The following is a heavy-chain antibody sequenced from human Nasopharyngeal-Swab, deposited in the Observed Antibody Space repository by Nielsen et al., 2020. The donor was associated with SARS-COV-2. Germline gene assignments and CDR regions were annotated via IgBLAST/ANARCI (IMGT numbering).Heavy chain of an antibody. D-gene: IGHD6-19*01. CDR3: ARIPGYSSGWYSGGMDV. Sequence: SGPTLVRPTQTLTLTYTFSGFSLSTSGMCVSWIRQPPGKALEWLALIDWDDDKYYSTSLKTRLTISKDTSKNQVVLTMTNMDPVDTATYYCARIPGYSSGWYSGGMDVWGQGTTVTVSS. CDR1: GFSLSTSGMC. CDR2: IDWDDDK. V-gene: IGHV2-70*01. J-gene: IGHJ6*02.